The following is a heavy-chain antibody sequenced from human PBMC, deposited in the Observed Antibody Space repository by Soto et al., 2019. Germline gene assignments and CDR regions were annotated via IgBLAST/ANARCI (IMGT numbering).Heavy chain of an antibody. D-gene: IGHD2-21*01. V-gene: IGHV1-18*01. Sequence: GASVKVSCKASGYTFTSYGISWVRQAPGQSLEWMGWISAYNANSNYAQKLRDRVTITADESTSTAYMELSSLRSEDTAVYYCARVEVRGNSRGYYYYGMDVWGQGTTVTVSS. CDR3: ARVEVRGNSRGYYYYGMDV. CDR2: ISAYNANS. CDR1: GYTFTSYG. J-gene: IGHJ6*02.